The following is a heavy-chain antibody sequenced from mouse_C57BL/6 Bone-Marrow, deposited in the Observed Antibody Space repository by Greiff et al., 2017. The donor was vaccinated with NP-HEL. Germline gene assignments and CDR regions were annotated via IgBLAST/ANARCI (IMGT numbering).Heavy chain of an antibody. J-gene: IGHJ4*01. CDR3: ALDSSGYVGYAMDY. Sequence: EVNVVESGAELVKPGASVKLSCTASGFNIKDYYMHWVKQRTEQGLEWIGRIDPEDGETKYAPKFQGKATITADTSSNTAYLQLSSLTSEDTAVYYCALDSSGYVGYAMDYWGQGTSVTVSS. CDR1: GFNIKDYY. V-gene: IGHV14-2*01. CDR2: IDPEDGET. D-gene: IGHD3-2*02.